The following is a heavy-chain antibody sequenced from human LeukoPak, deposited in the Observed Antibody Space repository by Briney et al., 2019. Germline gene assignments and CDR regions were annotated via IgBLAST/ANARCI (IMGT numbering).Heavy chain of an antibody. J-gene: IGHJ4*02. D-gene: IGHD3-22*01. CDR3: ARESXXXXXSGYQXPDY. V-gene: IGHV4-59*01. CDR2: IYYSGST. CDR1: GGSISSYY. Sequence: SETLSLTCTVSGGSISSYYWSWIRQPPGKGLEWIGYIYYSGSTNYNPSLKSRVTISVDTSKNQFSLKLSSVTAPDTAVYYCARESXXXXXSGYQXPDYXGQGTLVTXSS.